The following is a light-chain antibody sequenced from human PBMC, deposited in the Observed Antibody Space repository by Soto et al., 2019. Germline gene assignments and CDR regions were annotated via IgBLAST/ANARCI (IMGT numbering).Light chain of an antibody. CDR3: QQYINWPS. Sequence: EIVMTQSPATLSVSPGERATLSCRASRSVSSNLAWYQQKPGQAPRLLIYGASTRATGIPARFSGSGSVTEFTLTISSLQSEDFAVYYCQQYINWPSFGPGTKVDI. J-gene: IGKJ3*01. V-gene: IGKV3-15*01. CDR1: RSVSSN. CDR2: GAS.